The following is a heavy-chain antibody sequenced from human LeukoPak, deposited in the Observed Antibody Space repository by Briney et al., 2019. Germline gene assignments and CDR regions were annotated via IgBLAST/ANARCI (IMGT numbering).Heavy chain of an antibody. D-gene: IGHD3-22*01. V-gene: IGHV1-69*05. J-gene: IGHJ4*02. Sequence: ASVKVSCKASGGTFSSYAISWVRPAPGQGLEWMGRIIPIFGTANYAQNFQGRVTITTDESTSTAYMELSSLRSEDTAVYYCARLDVNDSSGDLFDYWGQGTLVTVSS. CDR2: IIPIFGTA. CDR3: ARLDVNDSSGDLFDY. CDR1: GGTFSSYA.